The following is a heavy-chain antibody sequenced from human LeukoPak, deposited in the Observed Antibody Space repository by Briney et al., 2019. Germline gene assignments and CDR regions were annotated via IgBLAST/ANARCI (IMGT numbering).Heavy chain of an antibody. CDR3: AKDRGGSYPTGFDP. D-gene: IGHD1-26*01. CDR1: GFTFSSYG. CDR2: ISYDGSNK. J-gene: IGHJ5*02. Sequence: GGSLRLSCVASGFTFSSYGMHWVRQAPGKGLEWVAVISYDGSNKYYADSVKGRFTISRDNSKNTLYLQMNSLRAEDTAVYYCAKDRGGSYPTGFDPWGQGTLVTVSS. V-gene: IGHV3-30*18.